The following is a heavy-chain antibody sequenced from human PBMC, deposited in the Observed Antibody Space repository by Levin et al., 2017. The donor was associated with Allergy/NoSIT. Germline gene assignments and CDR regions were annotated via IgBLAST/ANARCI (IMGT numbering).Heavy chain of an antibody. D-gene: IGHD6-19*01. V-gene: IGHV3-33*01. Sequence: GGSLRLSCAASGYTFSAYGLHWVRQTPDKGLEWVAVIWYDGSKEFYADSVKGRFTISKDDSKNTLYLQMNNMRAEDMAVYYCARDGGSGLDYWGQGTLVTVSS. CDR1: GYTFSAYG. CDR2: IWYDGSKE. CDR3: ARDGGSGLDY. J-gene: IGHJ4*02.